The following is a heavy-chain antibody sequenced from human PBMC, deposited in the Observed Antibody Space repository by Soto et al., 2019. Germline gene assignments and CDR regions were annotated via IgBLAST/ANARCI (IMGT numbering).Heavy chain of an antibody. V-gene: IGHV1-18*01. J-gene: IGHJ6*03. Sequence: ASETVSCKAAGYNFTRYGISWVRQAPGQGLEWMGWISAYNGNTNYAQKLQGRVTMTTDTSTSTAYMELRGLRSDDTAVYYCAKLSLSGPTWDVFFLSGEGCLVTVCWG. D-gene: IGHD2-15*01. CDR1: GYNFTRYG. CDR3: AKLSLSGPTWDVFFLSGEGCLVTVC. CDR2: ISAYNGNT.